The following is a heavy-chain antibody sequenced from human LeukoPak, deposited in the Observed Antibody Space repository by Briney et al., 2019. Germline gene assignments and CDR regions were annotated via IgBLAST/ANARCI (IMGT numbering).Heavy chain of an antibody. CDR2: IYYSGST. CDR1: GGSISSSSYY. CDR3: ARDVHYYDSSGYSRVYY. J-gene: IGHJ4*02. Sequence: SETLSLTCTVSGGSISSSSYYWGWIRQPPGEGLEWIGSIYYSGSTYYNPSLKSRVTISVDTSKNQFSLKLSSVTAADTAVYYCARDVHYYDSSGYSRVYYWGQGTLVTVSS. V-gene: IGHV4-39*02. D-gene: IGHD3-22*01.